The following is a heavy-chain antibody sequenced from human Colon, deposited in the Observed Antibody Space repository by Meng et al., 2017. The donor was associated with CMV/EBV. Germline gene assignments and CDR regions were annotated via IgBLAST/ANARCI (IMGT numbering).Heavy chain of an antibody. D-gene: IGHD3-3*01. J-gene: IGHJ4*02. CDR1: GVSISSGNW. V-gene: IGHV4-4*02. CDR2: MFHSGDT. CDR3: ATARSGCSSDSCFLEN. Sequence: HVRLQESTPGLVKPSGTLSLTCVVSGVSISSGNWGNWVRQSPGKGLEWIGEMFHSGDTNYNPSLRSRMSISLDRSKNQVSLILSSVTAADSAVYYCATARSGCSSDSCFLENWGRGTLVTVSS.